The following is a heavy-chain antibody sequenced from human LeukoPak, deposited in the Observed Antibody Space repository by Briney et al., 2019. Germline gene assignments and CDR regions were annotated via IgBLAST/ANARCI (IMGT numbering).Heavy chain of an antibody. V-gene: IGHV5-51*01. CDR3: ARLGYSGLNYCYGMDV. Sequence: GESLKISSKGSGYSFTSYWIGWVRQMPGKGLEWMGIIYPGDSDTRYSPSFQGQVTISADKSISTAYLQWSSLKASDTAMYYCARLGYSGLNYCYGMDVWGQGTTVTVSS. CDR2: IYPGDSDT. J-gene: IGHJ6*02. CDR1: GYSFTSYW. D-gene: IGHD1-26*01.